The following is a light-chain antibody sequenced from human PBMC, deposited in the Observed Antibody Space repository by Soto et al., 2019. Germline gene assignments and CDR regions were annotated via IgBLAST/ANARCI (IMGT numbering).Light chain of an antibody. V-gene: IGKV1-39*01. CDR3: QQAFSTPYT. CDR2: HAS. Sequence: DIQMTQSPSSLSASVGDSVTITCRASQSVSGYFSWYQQKQGKAPRLLIYHASTLENGVPSRFSGSGVGTDFTLTISALLPDDFATYYCQQAFSTPYTFGQGTKLEN. CDR1: QSVSGY. J-gene: IGKJ2*01.